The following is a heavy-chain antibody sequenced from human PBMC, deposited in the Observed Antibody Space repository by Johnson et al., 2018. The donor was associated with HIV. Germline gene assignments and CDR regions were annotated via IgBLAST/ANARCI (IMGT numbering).Heavy chain of an antibody. Sequence: VQLVESGGGLVQPGGSLRLSCAASGFTFSSYWMHWVRQAPGKGLVWVSRINTDGSATTYADSVKGRFTIFRDNSKNTLYLQMGSLRAEDMAVYYCARASGEWDAFDIWGQGTVVTVSS. D-gene: IGHD3-10*01. CDR1: GFTFSSYW. CDR2: INTDGSAT. CDR3: ARASGEWDAFDI. V-gene: IGHV3-74*01. J-gene: IGHJ3*02.